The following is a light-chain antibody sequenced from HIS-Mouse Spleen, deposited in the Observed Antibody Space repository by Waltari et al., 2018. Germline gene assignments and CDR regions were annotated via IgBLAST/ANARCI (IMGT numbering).Light chain of an antibody. Sequence: QSVLTQPPSASGTPGQRVTISCSGSSSNIGSNTVNWYQQLPGTAPKLLIYSNNPRPSWVPDRFSGSKSGTSASLAISGLQSEDEADYYCAAWDDSLNGRVFGGGTKLTVL. V-gene: IGLV1-44*01. CDR1: SSNIGSNT. CDR3: AAWDDSLNGRV. J-gene: IGLJ3*02. CDR2: SNN.